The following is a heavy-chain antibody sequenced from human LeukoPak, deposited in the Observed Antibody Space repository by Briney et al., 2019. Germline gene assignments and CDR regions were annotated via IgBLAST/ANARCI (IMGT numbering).Heavy chain of an antibody. V-gene: IGHV3-30*04. CDR2: ISYDGSNK. CDR1: GFTFSNYA. D-gene: IGHD2-2*01. CDR3: ARGFCSSTSCYAGRAAAFDP. J-gene: IGHJ5*02. Sequence: GRSLRLSCAASGFTFSNYAMHWVRQAPGKGLEWVAVISYDGSNKYYADSVKGRFTISRDNSKNTLYLQMNSLRAEDTAVYYCARGFCSSTSCYAGRAAAFDPWGQGTLVTVSS.